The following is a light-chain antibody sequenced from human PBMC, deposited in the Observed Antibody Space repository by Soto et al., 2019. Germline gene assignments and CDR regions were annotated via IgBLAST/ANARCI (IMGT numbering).Light chain of an antibody. V-gene: IGKV1-5*03. Sequence: DLQMTQSPSTLSASVGGTVIITCRASQSISGWLAWYQQKPGMAPKLLMYKASTLQSGVPSRFSGSGYGTEFTLTISRLQPDDSATYYCQQYDVYSTFGQGTKVDIK. J-gene: IGKJ1*01. CDR1: QSISGW. CDR2: KAS. CDR3: QQYDVYST.